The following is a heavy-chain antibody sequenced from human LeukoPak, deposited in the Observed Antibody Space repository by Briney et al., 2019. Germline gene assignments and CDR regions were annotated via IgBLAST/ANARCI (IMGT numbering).Heavy chain of an antibody. CDR2: IYHSGST. D-gene: IGHD1-26*01. Sequence: SETLSLTCTVSGGSISSSSYYWGWIRQPPGKGLEWIGSIYHSGSTYYNPSLKSRVTISVDTSKNQFSLKLSSVTAADTAVYYCAGIIVGATSYDYWGQGTLVTVSS. J-gene: IGHJ4*02. CDR3: AGIIVGATSYDY. V-gene: IGHV4-39*07. CDR1: GGSISSSSYY.